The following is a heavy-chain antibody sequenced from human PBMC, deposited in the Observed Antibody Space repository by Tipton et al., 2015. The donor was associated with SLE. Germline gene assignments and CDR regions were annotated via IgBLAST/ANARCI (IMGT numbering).Heavy chain of an antibody. CDR2: IYYSGST. J-gene: IGHJ4*02. CDR1: GGSISSGDYY. CDR3: ARGDCSSTSCLDY. V-gene: IGHV4-61*08. D-gene: IGHD2-2*01. Sequence: TLSLTCTVSGGSISSGDYYWSWIRQPPGEGLEWIGYIYYSGSTNYNPSLKSRVTISVDTSKNQFSLKLSSVTAADTAVYYCARGDCSSTSCLDYWGQGTLVTVSS.